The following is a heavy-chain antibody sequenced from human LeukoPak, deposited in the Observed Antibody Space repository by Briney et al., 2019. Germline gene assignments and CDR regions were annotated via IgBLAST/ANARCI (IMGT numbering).Heavy chain of an antibody. Sequence: SQTPSLTCTVSGGSISSGGYYWSWIRQHPGKGLEWIGYIYYSGSTYYNPSLKSRVTISVDTSKNQFSLKLTSVTAADTAVYYCARNHYGDYENWFDPWGQGTLVTVSS. CDR3: ARNHYGDYENWFDP. V-gene: IGHV4-31*03. CDR1: GGSISSGGYY. J-gene: IGHJ5*02. CDR2: IYYSGST. D-gene: IGHD4-17*01.